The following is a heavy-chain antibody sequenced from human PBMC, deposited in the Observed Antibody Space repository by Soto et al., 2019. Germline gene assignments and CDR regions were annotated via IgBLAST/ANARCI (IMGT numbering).Heavy chain of an antibody. D-gene: IGHD4-17*01. CDR2: IYQSGST. CDR3: ARGPYGDDDY. Sequence: QVQLQESGPGLVKPSQTLSLTCTVSGGSISSGGYYWSWIRQHPGKGLEWIGYIYQSGSTYYNPSLKSRVNISVDKSKNQFSLRLSSVTAADTDVYYCARGPYGDDDYWGQGTVVTVSS. V-gene: IGHV4-31*03. CDR1: GGSISSGGYY. J-gene: IGHJ4*02.